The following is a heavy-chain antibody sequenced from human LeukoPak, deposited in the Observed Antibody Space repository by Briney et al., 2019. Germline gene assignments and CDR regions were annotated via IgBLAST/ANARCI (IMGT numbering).Heavy chain of an antibody. Sequence: SETLSLTCAVFGYSISSGYYWGWIRQPPGKGLEWIGSIYHSGTTYYNPSLKSRVTISVDTSKNQFSLKLSSVTAADTAVYYCARHFDRDGYKSNAFDIWGQGTMVTVSS. CDR1: GYSISSGYY. CDR2: IYHSGTT. D-gene: IGHD5-24*01. CDR3: ARHFDRDGYKSNAFDI. J-gene: IGHJ3*02. V-gene: IGHV4-38-2*01.